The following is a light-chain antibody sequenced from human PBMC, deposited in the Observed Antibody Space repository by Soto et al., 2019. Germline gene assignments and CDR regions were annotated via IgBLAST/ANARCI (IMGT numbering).Light chain of an antibody. CDR3: RQTYSIPYT. CDR2: AAS. J-gene: IGKJ2*01. V-gene: IGKV1-39*01. Sequence: DIQMTQSPSSLSASVGDRVIITCRASQSMSNHLTWYQHMPGKAPKLLIYAASSLQSAVPSRFSGSGSGTDFTLTISSLQPEDGAAYYCRQTYSIPYTFGQGTKLEIK. CDR1: QSMSNH.